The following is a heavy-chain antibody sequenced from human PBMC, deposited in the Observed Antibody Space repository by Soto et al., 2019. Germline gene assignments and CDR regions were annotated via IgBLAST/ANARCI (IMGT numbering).Heavy chain of an antibody. CDR3: VRVLYDSGVVDF. J-gene: IGHJ4*02. CDR1: GFTVGRYD. CDR2: IQSGGAT. V-gene: IGHV3-53*01. Sequence: QLVESGGGLFQAGGSTRLSCLVSGFTVGRYDMAWVRQAPGKGLEWASIIQSGGATYYPDSAQGRFTISRDNSKTTVYLQMNSLRVEDTGVYSCVRVLYDSGVVDFWGQGSLITVS. D-gene: IGHD5-12*01.